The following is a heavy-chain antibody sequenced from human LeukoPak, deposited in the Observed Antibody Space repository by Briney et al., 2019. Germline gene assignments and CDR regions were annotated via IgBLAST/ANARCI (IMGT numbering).Heavy chain of an antibody. D-gene: IGHD5-24*01. CDR2: INQDGSDK. V-gene: IGHV3-7*01. CDR1: GFTFSSYW. J-gene: IGHJ4*02. Sequence: PGGSLRLSCAASGFTFSSYWMNWVRQAPGKGLEWVANINQDGSDKYYVDSVKGRFTISRDNAKNSLYLQMNTLRAEDTAVYYCAKQSEMVTIIADYWGQGTLVTVSS. CDR3: AKQSEMVTIIADY.